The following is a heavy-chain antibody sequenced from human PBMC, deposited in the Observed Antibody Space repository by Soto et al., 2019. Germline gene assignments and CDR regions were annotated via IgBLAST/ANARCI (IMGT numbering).Heavy chain of an antibody. CDR3: ARVSMGFPRY. CDR1: GFTFSSYW. Sequence: GGSLRLSCAASGFTFSSYWMYWVRQAPGKGLVWVSRINTDGSSTTYADSVKGRFTISRDNAKKTLYLQMNSLRAEDTAFYYCARVSMGFPRYWGQGTLVSVSS. D-gene: IGHD3-16*01. V-gene: IGHV3-74*01. J-gene: IGHJ4*02. CDR2: INTDGSST.